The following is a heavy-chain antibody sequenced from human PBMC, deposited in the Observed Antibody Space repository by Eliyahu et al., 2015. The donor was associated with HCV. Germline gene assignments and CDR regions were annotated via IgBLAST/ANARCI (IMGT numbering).Heavy chain of an antibody. CDR2: SNAGNGNT. Sequence: QVQLVQSGAEVKKPGASVXVSCKASGYTXXXYXMHWVRQAPGQXXEWMGWSNAGNGNTKYSQKFXGRVTITRDTSASTAYMELSSLRSEDTAVYYCARAAYRQLGPPGLSYYGMDVWGQGTTVTVSS. J-gene: IGHJ6*02. D-gene: IGHD6-13*01. V-gene: IGHV1-3*01. CDR1: GYTXXXYX. CDR3: ARAAYRQLGPPGLSYYGMDV.